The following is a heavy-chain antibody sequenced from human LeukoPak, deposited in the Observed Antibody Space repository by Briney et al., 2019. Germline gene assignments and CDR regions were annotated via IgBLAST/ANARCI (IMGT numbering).Heavy chain of an antibody. CDR1: GGSFSGYY. Sequence: SETLSLTCAVYGGSFSGYYWSWIRQPPGKGLEWIGEINHSGSTYYNPSLKSRVTISVDTSKNQFSLKLSSATAADTAVYYCARGGPLYCSGGSCYSRPEGEYFDYWGQGTLVTVSS. CDR2: INHSGST. J-gene: IGHJ4*02. V-gene: IGHV4-34*01. D-gene: IGHD2-15*01. CDR3: ARGGPLYCSGGSCYSRPEGEYFDY.